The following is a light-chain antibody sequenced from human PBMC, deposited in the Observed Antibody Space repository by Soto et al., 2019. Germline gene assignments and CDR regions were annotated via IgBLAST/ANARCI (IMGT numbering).Light chain of an antibody. Sequence: PGERATLSCSASQSVATNLAWYQQKPGQAPRLLIYGVSTRATGIPARFSGSGSETKFTLTISSLQSEDFAVHYCQQYNNWPPLTFGGGTKVDIK. V-gene: IGKV3-15*01. CDR3: QQYNNWPPLT. CDR1: QSVATN. J-gene: IGKJ4*01. CDR2: GVS.